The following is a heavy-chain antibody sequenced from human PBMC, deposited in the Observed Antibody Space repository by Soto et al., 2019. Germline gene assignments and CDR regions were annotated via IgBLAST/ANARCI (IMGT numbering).Heavy chain of an antibody. CDR1: GGSISSSSYY. V-gene: IGHV4-39*01. J-gene: IGHJ4*02. D-gene: IGHD2-21*02. CDR3: ASRRVVVTGITDH. Sequence: SETLSLTCTVSGGSISSSSYYWGWIRQPPGKGLEWIGSIYYSGSTYYNPSLKSRVTISVDTSKNQFSLKLSSVTASDTAVFYCASRRVVVTGITDHWGQGTLVTVSS. CDR2: IYYSGST.